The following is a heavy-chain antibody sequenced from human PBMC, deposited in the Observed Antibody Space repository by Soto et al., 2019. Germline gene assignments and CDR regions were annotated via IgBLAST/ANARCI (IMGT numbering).Heavy chain of an antibody. Sequence: ASVKVSCKSSGYTFTSYAMHWVRQAPGQRLGWMGWINAGNGNTKYSQKFQGRVTITRDTSASTAYMELSSLRSEDTAVYYCPGGTPWYYDSSGYPFYWGQGNLGTLS. CDR3: PGGTPWYYDSSGYPFY. CDR2: INAGNGNT. V-gene: IGHV1-3*01. D-gene: IGHD3-22*01. CDR1: GYTFTSYA. J-gene: IGHJ4*02.